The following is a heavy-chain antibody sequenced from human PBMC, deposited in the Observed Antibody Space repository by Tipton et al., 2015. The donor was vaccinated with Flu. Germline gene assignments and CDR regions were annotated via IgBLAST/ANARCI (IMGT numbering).Heavy chain of an antibody. CDR2: VYHGGTT. J-gene: IGHJ4*02. V-gene: IGHV4-38-2*02. Sequence: TLSLTCTISGQSISSDYYWGWIRQPPGKGLEWIGCVYHGGTTYYNPSLKSRVAISLDTFKNQFSLKLTSVTAADTAVYYCATTTYFYGSGSHDYWGQGTLVAVSS. CDR1: GQSISSDYY. D-gene: IGHD3-10*01. CDR3: ATTTYFYGSGSHDY.